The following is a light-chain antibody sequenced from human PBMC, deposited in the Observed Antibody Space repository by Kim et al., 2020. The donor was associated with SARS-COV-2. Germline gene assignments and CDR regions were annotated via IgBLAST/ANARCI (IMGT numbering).Light chain of an antibody. CDR3: QRRDSGPPYT. Sequence: EIVLTQSPATLSFSPGERPTLSCRTSQNINSHLVWYQHKAGQAPRPLNYDASTRVAGIPARLSGSGSETDFTLTISSLEPEDFAVYYCQRRDSGPPYTFGQGTKLEIK. J-gene: IGKJ2*01. CDR2: DAS. CDR1: QNINSH. V-gene: IGKV3-11*01.